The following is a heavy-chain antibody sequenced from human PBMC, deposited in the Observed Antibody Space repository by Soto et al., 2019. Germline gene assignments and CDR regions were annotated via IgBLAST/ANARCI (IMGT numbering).Heavy chain of an antibody. CDR1: GYTLTELS. V-gene: IGHV1-24*01. D-gene: IGHD6-13*01. CDR3: ATRFSTGYSSSWYLDY. J-gene: IGHJ4*02. CDR2: FDPEDGET. Sequence: QVQLVQSGAEVKKPGASVKVSCKVSGYTLTELSMHWVRQAPGKGLEWMGGFDPEDGETIYAQKFQGRVTMTEDTSTDTAYMVLSSLRSEDTAVYYCATRFSTGYSSSWYLDYWGQGTLVTVSS.